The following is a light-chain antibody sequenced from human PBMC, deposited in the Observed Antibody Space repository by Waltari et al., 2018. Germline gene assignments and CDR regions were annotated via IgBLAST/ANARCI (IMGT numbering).Light chain of an antibody. Sequence: EIVMTQSPGTLSVSPGGRTTLSCRPGQRVGTTLAWYQQKPGQAPRLPIYRASTRATGIPARFSGSGSGTEFTLTISSLQSEDLAVYYCQQDNNWPYTFGQGTKLEIK. CDR3: QQDNNWPYT. J-gene: IGKJ2*01. CDR1: QRVGTT. V-gene: IGKV3-15*01. CDR2: RAS.